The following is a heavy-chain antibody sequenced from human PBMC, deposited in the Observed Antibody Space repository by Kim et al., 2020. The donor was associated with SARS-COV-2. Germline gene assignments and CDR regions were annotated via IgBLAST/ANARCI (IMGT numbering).Heavy chain of an antibody. CDR3: AGCGPTVSYYYGMDV. J-gene: IGHJ6*02. CDR2: IIPIFGTA. V-gene: IGHV1-69*13. D-gene: IGHD4-17*01. Sequence: SVKVSCKASGGTFSSYAISWVRQAPGQGLEWMGGIIPIFGTANYAQKFQGRVTITADESTSTAYMELSSLRSEDTAVYYCAGCGPTVSYYYGMDVWGQGTTVTVSS. CDR1: GGTFSSYA.